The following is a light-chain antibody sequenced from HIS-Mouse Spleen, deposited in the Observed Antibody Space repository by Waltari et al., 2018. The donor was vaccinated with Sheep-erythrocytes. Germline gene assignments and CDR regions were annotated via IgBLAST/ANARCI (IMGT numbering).Light chain of an antibody. Sequence: DIVMTQSPDSLAVSLGETATINCKSSQSVLYSSNNKNYLAWYQQKPGQPPKLLIYWASTRESGVPDRFSGSGSGTDFTLTINSLQAEDVAVYYCQQYYSTLLTFGGGTKVEIK. CDR3: QQYYSTLLT. CDR2: WAS. J-gene: IGKJ4*01. V-gene: IGKV4-1*01. CDR1: QSVLYSSNNKNY.